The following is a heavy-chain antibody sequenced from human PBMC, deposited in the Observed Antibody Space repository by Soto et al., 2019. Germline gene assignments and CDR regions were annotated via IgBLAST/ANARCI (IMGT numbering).Heavy chain of an antibody. V-gene: IGHV5-51*01. Sequence: GESLKISCKGSGYSFTSYWIGWVRQMPGKGLEWMGIIYPGDSDTRYSPSFQGQVTISADKSISTAYLQWSSLKASDTAMYYCARLFPTNYDILTGYYTGGNYFDYWGQGTLVTVSS. CDR3: ARLFPTNYDILTGYYTGGNYFDY. J-gene: IGHJ4*02. CDR2: IYPGDSDT. D-gene: IGHD3-9*01. CDR1: GYSFTSYW.